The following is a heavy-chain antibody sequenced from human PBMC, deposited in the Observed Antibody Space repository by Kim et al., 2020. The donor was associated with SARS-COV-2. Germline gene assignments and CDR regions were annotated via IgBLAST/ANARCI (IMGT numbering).Heavy chain of an antibody. V-gene: IGHV3-9*01. CDR1: GFNFNAYA. Sequence: GGSLRLSCTASGFNFNAYAMHWVRQAPGKRLEWVSGIAWNSTNIDYADSVKGRFTISRDNAKNSLFLQMNSLRAEDTAVYLCVRDGWDNWGQGTRVTVSS. CDR3: VRDGWDN. CDR2: IAWNSTNI. J-gene: IGHJ4*02.